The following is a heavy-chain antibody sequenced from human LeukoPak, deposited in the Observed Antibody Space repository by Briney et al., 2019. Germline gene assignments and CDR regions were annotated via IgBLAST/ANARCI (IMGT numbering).Heavy chain of an antibody. V-gene: IGHV4-61*02. CDR2: TYTSGST. J-gene: IGHJ6*03. CDR3: ARDIAAAGTYYYYMDV. CDR1: GGSISSGSYY. D-gene: IGHD6-13*01. Sequence: SQTLSLTCTVSGGSISSGSYYWSWIRQPAGKGLEWIGRTYTSGSTNYNPSLKSRVTISLDTSKNQFSLKLSSVTAADTAVYYCARDIAAAGTYYYYMDVWGKGTTVTVSS.